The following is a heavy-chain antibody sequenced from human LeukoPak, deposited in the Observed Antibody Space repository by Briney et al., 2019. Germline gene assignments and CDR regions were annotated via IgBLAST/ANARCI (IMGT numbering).Heavy chain of an antibody. CDR1: GASITYY. D-gene: IGHD1-26*01. J-gene: IGHJ4*02. Sequence: SETLSLTCAVSGASITYYWSWVRQPPGKGLEWIGSIYHSGSTYYNPSLKSRVTISVDRSKNQFSLKLSSVTAADTAVYYCARGGGRTDAGAGSYWGQGTLVTVSS. V-gene: IGHV4-38-2*01. CDR2: IYHSGST. CDR3: ARGGGRTDAGAGSY.